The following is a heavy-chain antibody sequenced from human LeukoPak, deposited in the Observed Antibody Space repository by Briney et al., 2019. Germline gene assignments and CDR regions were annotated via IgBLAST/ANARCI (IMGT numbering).Heavy chain of an antibody. V-gene: IGHV3-7*01. CDR2: INREGNEK. J-gene: IGHJ4*02. CDR3: VRSGSYFSK. CDR1: GFIWXSHW. D-gene: IGHD1-26*01. Sequence: PGXXXXLSCAACGFIWXSHWMRWVRQATGKGLEWGANINREGNEKNYVDSVKGRCNIARDNDKKCLYLEMNRLRGKDTAMNYCVRSGSYFSKWGQGTLVTVSS.